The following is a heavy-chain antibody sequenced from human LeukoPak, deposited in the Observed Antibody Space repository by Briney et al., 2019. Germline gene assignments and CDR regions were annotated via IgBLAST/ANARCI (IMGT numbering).Heavy chain of an antibody. J-gene: IGHJ4*02. CDR1: GGSISSYY. V-gene: IGHV4-59*01. Sequence: SETLSLTCTVSGGSISSYYWSWIRQPPGKGLEWIGYIYYSGSTNSNPSLKSRVTISVGTSKNQFSLKLSSVTAADTAVYYCARVGDFWSGFYLDYWGQGTLVTVSS. CDR3: ARVGDFWSGFYLDY. CDR2: IYYSGST. D-gene: IGHD3-3*01.